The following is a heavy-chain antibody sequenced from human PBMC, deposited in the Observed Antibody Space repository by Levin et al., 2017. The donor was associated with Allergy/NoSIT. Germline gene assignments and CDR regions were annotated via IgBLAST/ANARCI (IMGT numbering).Heavy chain of an antibody. V-gene: IGHV3-21*01. D-gene: IGHD3-10*01. J-gene: IGHJ6*02. CDR2: ISSSSSYI. Sequence: GGSLRLSCAASGFTFSAYTINWVRQAPGKGLEWVSSISSSSSYIYYADSLKGRFTISRDNPKNSLYLQMKSLRPEDTAVYYCARAPRGSGSYFDDFYGMDVWGQGTTVTVSS. CDR3: ARAPRGSGSYFDDFYGMDV. CDR1: GFTFSAYT.